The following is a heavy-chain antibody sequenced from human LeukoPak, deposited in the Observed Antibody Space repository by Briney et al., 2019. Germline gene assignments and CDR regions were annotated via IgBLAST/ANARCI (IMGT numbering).Heavy chain of an antibody. J-gene: IGHJ4*02. Sequence: SVKVSCKASGGTFSSYAISWVRQAPGQGLEWMGGIIPIFGTANYAQKFQGRVTITADESTSTAYMELSSLRSEDTAVYYCARGSSDYYDSSGPFDYWGQGTLVTVSS. D-gene: IGHD3-22*01. V-gene: IGHV1-69*13. CDR1: GGTFSSYA. CDR2: IIPIFGTA. CDR3: ARGSSDYYDSSGPFDY.